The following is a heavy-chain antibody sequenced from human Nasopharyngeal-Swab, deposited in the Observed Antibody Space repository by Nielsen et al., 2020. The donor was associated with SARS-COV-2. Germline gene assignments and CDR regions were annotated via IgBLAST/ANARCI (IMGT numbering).Heavy chain of an antibody. CDR2: ISGSGRST. V-gene: IGHV3-23*01. D-gene: IGHD2/OR15-2a*01. Sequence: ESPKISCAASGFTFSSYAIRCVRQAPGKGLEWVSAISGSGRSTYYADSVKGRFTISRDNSKNTLYLQMNSLRAEDTAVYFCAKLDIGGWLGSTTGYFEYWGQGTVVTVSS. CDR1: GFTFSSYA. CDR3: AKLDIGGWLGSTTGYFEY. J-gene: IGHJ4*02.